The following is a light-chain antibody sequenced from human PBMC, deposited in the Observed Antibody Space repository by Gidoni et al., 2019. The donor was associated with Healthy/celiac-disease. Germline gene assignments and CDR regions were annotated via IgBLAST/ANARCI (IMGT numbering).Light chain of an antibody. CDR3: QQYDNLPLT. CDR1: QDISNY. J-gene: IGKJ4*01. V-gene: IGKV1-33*01. Sequence: DIKMTQSPSSLSASVGDRVTITCQASQDISNYLHWYQQKPGKAPKLLIYDASNFETGVPSSFSGSGSGTDFTFTISSLQPEDIATYYCQQYDNLPLTFGGGTKVEIK. CDR2: DAS.